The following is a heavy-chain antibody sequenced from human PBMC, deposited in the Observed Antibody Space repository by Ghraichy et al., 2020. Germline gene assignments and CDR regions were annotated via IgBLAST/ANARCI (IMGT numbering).Heavy chain of an antibody. D-gene: IGHD3-16*01. CDR2: ILYNGKN. CDR1: GGSISNYY. J-gene: IGHJ4*02. Sequence: SQTLSLTCTVSGGSISNYYWIWVRQPPGKGLEWIGFILYNGKNNYNHSLKSQVTISVDTSKNRFSLKLTSVTAADTAVYYCARTWGTRFDYWGPGTLVVVSS. CDR3: ARTWGTRFDY. V-gene: IGHV4-59*01.